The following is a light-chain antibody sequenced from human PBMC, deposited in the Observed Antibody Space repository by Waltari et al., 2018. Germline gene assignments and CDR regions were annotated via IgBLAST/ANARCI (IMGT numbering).Light chain of an antibody. J-gene: IGLJ2*01. CDR2: DVR. CDR3: STYLRSSAPVV. V-gene: IGLV2-14*03. CDR1: STENCTYDT. Sequence: QSALTHPASVPRSPGQSITTSRTRRSTENCTYDTVSWYQQHAGEAPKLMIYDVRRRPSGVSDRFSGSKSGNTASLTVSWLQAEDEADYYCSTYLRSSAPVVFGGGTKLTVL.